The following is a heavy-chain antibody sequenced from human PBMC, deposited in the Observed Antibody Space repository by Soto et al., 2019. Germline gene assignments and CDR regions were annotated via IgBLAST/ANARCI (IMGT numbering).Heavy chain of an antibody. J-gene: IGHJ4*01. Sequence: EVQLVESGGGLVQPGGSLRLSCAASGFTFSSYGMSWVRQAQGKGLEWVANIKQDGSEKYYVDSVKGRFNIARDNAKNALYLQLHSLRSEDMAVYYCARDSEYSSSSSFDYWGKGPLVTASS. D-gene: IGHD6-6*01. CDR3: ARDSEYSSSSSFDY. CDR1: GFTFSSYG. CDR2: IKQDGSEK. V-gene: IGHV3-7*01.